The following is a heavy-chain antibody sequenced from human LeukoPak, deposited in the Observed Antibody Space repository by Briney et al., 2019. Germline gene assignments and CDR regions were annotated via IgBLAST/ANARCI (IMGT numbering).Heavy chain of an antibody. CDR3: AREIGGGHHYFEH. CDR1: GFTVSSST. D-gene: IGHD1-26*01. CDR2: FYSDALDGIT. J-gene: IGHJ4*02. Sequence: GESLRLSCAGSGFTVSSSTMSWVRQAPGKGLEWVSNFYSDALDGITNYADSVKGRFTISRDNSQNTLYLQMNSLRVEDTATYYCAREIGGGHHYFEHWGQGTVVTVSS. V-gene: IGHV3-53*01.